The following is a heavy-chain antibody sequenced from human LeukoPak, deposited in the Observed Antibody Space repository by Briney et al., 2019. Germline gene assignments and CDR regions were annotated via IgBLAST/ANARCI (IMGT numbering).Heavy chain of an antibody. D-gene: IGHD6-19*01. V-gene: IGHV3-23*01. Sequence: GGSLRLSCAASGFRFNTYWMSWVRQAPGQGLEWVSAISDNSGNTYYADSVKGRFTISRDNSENTLYLQMNSLRAEDTALYYCSNGRTSSGTLQHDYWGQGTLVTVSS. CDR2: ISDNSGNT. J-gene: IGHJ4*02. CDR3: SNGRTSSGTLQHDY. CDR1: GFRFNTYW.